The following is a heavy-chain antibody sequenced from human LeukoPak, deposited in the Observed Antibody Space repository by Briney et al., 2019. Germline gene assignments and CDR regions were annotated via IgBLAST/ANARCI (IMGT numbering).Heavy chain of an antibody. J-gene: IGHJ5*02. V-gene: IGHV4-34*01. CDR3: ARSPTVLYYYGSGSYRFDP. Sequence: PSETLSLTCAVYGGSFSGYYWSWIRQPPGKGLEWIGEINYSGSTNYNPSLKSRVTISVDTSKNQFSLKLSSVTAADTAVYYCARSPTVLYYYGSGSYRFDPWGQGTLVTVSS. CDR1: GGSFSGYY. CDR2: INYSGST. D-gene: IGHD3-10*01.